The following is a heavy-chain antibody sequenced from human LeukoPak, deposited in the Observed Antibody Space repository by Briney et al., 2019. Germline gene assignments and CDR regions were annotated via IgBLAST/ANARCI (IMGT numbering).Heavy chain of an antibody. V-gene: IGHV1-2*02. CDR3: ARAGHYYYYMDV. J-gene: IGHJ6*03. Sequence: ASVKVSCKASGYSFSTHWMHWVRQAPGQGLEWMGWINPNSGGTNYAQKFQGRVTMTRDTSISTAYMELSRLRSDDTAVYYCARAGHYYYYMDVWGKGTTVTVSS. CDR1: GYSFSTHW. CDR2: INPNSGGT.